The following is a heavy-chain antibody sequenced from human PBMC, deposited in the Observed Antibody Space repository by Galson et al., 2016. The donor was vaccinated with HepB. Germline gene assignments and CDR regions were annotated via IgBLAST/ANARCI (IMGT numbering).Heavy chain of an antibody. CDR3: VRGEYDTRGYTMTFDD. CDR2: IYYTGTT. D-gene: IGHD3-22*01. J-gene: IGHJ4*02. CDR1: GGSISTTTYY. Sequence: ETLSLTCTVSGGSISTTTYYWGWIRQPPGKGLEWIGSIYYTGTTNYAPSLKGRVTISVDTSKNQFSLKISPVTAADTAVYYCVRGEYDTRGYTMTFDDWAREPWSPSPQ. V-gene: IGHV4-39*07.